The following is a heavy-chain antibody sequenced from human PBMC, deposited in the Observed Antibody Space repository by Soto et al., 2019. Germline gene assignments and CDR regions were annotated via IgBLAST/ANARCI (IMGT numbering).Heavy chain of an antibody. J-gene: IGHJ4*02. CDR3: ARAGSRQWLVRQYFDY. V-gene: IGHV4-34*01. CDR2: INHSGST. D-gene: IGHD6-19*01. CDR1: GGSFSGYY. Sequence: SETLSLTCAVYGGSFSGYYWSWIRQPPGKGLEWIGEINHSGSTNYNPSLKSRVTISVDTSKNQFSLKLSSVTAADTAVYYCARAGSRQWLVRQYFDYWGQGTLVTVSS.